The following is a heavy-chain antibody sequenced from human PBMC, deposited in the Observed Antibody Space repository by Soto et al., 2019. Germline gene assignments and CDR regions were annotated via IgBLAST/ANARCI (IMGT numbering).Heavy chain of an antibody. CDR2: ISAYNGTT. V-gene: IGHV1-18*01. CDR3: ARASGGGVGTTSY. D-gene: IGHD1-26*01. J-gene: IGHJ4*02. Sequence: QVQLVPSGAEVKKPGASAKVSCKSSGYTFSNYGINWMRQVPGQGLEWMGWISAYNGTTNYAQKFQGRVTMTTDASTNTAHMELRSLRSDDTAVYYCARASGGGVGTTSYWGQGTLVTVSS. CDR1: GYTFSNYG.